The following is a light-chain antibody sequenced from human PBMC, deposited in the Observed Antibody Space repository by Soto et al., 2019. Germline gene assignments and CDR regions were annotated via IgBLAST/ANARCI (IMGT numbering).Light chain of an antibody. CDR2: EVS. CDR1: SSDVGSYKF. Sequence: QSVLTQPPSASGSPGQSVTISCTGTSSDVGSYKFVSWYQQHPGKAPKVLIFEVSKRPSGVPDRFSGSKSGKTASLTVSGLQAEDEADYYCSSYAGNNNLVFGGGTKVTVL. CDR3: SSYAGNNNLV. V-gene: IGLV2-8*01. J-gene: IGLJ2*01.